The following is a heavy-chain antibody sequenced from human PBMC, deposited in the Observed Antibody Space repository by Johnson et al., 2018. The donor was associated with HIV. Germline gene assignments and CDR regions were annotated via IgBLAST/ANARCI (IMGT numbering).Heavy chain of an antibody. CDR3: VRASWFGAFDI. CDR1: GFTFSSYD. D-gene: IGHD3-10*01. Sequence: MQLVESGGGLVQPGGSQRLSCAASGFTFSSYDMHWVRQPTGKGLEWVSSIDTTGDTYYPGSVRGRFTISRENAKNSLYLQMNNLRAGDSAVYYCVRASWFGAFDIWGQGTLVTVSS. J-gene: IGHJ3*02. V-gene: IGHV3-13*01. CDR2: IDTTGDT.